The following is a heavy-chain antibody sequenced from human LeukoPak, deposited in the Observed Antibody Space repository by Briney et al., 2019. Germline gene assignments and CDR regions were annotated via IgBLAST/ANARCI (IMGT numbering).Heavy chain of an antibody. CDR1: GFSFDDYD. Sequence: GGSLRLSCAASGFSFDDYDMAWLRQAPGKGLEWVSDIDWKGRPTSYADSVKGRFTISRDNAKKSLYLQMESLRAEDTALYYCAKDYAVGSIDYWGQGTLVTVSS. CDR3: AKDYAVGSIDY. D-gene: IGHD3-16*01. J-gene: IGHJ4*02. CDR2: IDWKGRPT. V-gene: IGHV3-20*04.